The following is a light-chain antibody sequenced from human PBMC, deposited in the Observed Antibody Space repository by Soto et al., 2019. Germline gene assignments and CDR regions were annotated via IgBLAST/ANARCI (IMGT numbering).Light chain of an antibody. CDR3: RHYDHLPPLS. CDR2: DAS. V-gene: IGKV1-33*01. J-gene: IGKJ4*01. CDR1: QDIRNY. Sequence: DLQMTQSPSSLSASVGDRVTITCQASQDIRNYLNWYQQKPGKAPNLLIYDASNLRAGVPSRFSVSGSGTEFTLTISSLQPEDIATYYCRHYDHLPPLSFGGGTKVEIK.